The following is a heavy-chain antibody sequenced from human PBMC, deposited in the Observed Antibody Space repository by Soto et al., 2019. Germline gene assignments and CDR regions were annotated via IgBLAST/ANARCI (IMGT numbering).Heavy chain of an antibody. CDR1: GGSFSGYY. D-gene: IGHD5-18*01. CDR3: ARGKIQLWFLINDPEPYYFDY. Sequence: SETLSLTCAVYGGSFSGYYWSWIRQPPGKGLEWIGEINHSGSTNYNPSLKSRVTISVDTSKNQFSLKLSSVTAADTAVYYCARGKIQLWFLINDPEPYYFDYWGQGTLVTVSS. V-gene: IGHV4-34*01. CDR2: INHSGST. J-gene: IGHJ4*02.